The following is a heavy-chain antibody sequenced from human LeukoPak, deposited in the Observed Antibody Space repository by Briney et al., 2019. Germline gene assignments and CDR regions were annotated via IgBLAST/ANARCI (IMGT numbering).Heavy chain of an antibody. D-gene: IGHD3-22*01. Sequence: DWMGRILPILGIANYAQKFQGRVTITADKSTSTAYMELSSLRSEDTAVYYCAREVPGIVVDWGQGTLVTVSS. CDR3: AREVPGIVVD. CDR2: ILPILGIA. V-gene: IGHV1-69*04. J-gene: IGHJ4*02.